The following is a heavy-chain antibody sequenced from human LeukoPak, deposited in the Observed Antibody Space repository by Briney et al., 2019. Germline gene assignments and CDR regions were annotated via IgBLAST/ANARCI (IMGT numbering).Heavy chain of an antibody. CDR2: IYYSGST. D-gene: IGHD2-2*01. CDR3: ARTTEDCSSTSCYQYWFDP. CDR1: GGSISTYY. V-gene: IGHV4-59*01. Sequence: PSETLSLTCTVAGGSISTYYWSWIRQPPGKGLEWIGYIYYSGSTNYNPSLKSRVTISVDTSKNQFSLKLNSVTAADTAVYYCARTTEDCSSTSCYQYWFDPWGQGTLVTVSS. J-gene: IGHJ5*02.